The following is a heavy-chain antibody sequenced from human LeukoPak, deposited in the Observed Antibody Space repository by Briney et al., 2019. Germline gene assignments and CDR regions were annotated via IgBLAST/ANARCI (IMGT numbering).Heavy chain of an antibody. V-gene: IGHV3-33*01. CDR3: ARDPERYHFDY. Sequence: GGSLRLSCSTSGFTFSSSGVHWVRQAPGKGLEWVAIIWYDGNSKYYADSVVGRFTISRDNSKSTVYLQMNSLRAEDTAVYYCARDPERYHFDYWGQGTLVTVSS. CDR2: IWYDGNSK. CDR1: GFTFSSSG. D-gene: IGHD1-1*01. J-gene: IGHJ4*02.